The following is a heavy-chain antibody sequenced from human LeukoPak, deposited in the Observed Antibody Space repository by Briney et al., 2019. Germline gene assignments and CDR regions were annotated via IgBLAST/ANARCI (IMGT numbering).Heavy chain of an antibody. V-gene: IGHV1-24*01. D-gene: IGHD3-9*01. Sequence: ASVKVSCKVSGYTLTELSMHWVRQAPGKGLEWMGGFDPEDGETIYAQKFQGRVTMTEDTSTDTAYMELSSLRSEDTAVYYCATVGYDILTGSDWFDPWGQGTLVTVSS. CDR2: FDPEDGET. CDR3: ATVGYDILTGSDWFDP. J-gene: IGHJ5*02. CDR1: GYTLTELS.